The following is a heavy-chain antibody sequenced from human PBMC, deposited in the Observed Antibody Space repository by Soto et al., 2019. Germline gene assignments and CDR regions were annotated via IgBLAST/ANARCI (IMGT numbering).Heavy chain of an antibody. CDR2: ISPYTGNT. CDR1: GYIFVNYG. CDR3: VMVDNYVTPTPQDV. Sequence: QVQLVPSGDEVKKPGDSVKVSCKASGYIFVNYGIAWVRQAPGQGLEWMGWISPYTGNTHAATKVQGRITMNTDTSTSTAYMDLGSLTSDDTAVYYCVMVDNYVTPTPQDVWGQGTTVTVSS. J-gene: IGHJ6*02. D-gene: IGHD3-16*01. V-gene: IGHV1-18*01.